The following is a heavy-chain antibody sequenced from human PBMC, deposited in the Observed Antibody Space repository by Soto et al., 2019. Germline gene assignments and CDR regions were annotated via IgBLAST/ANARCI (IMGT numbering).Heavy chain of an antibody. D-gene: IGHD3-3*01. V-gene: IGHV4-31*03. CDR3: ARENYKSGPNFQYYFDS. CDR1: VGSISSDGYY. CDR2: IYHSGDS. Sequence: SETLSLTCTVSVGSISSDGYYWSWIRQHPGKGLEYIGYIYHSGDSYYTPSLGRRVTISVDTSENQFSLHLRSVTAADTAVYYCARENYKSGPNFQYYFDSWGQGTLVTVSS. J-gene: IGHJ4*02.